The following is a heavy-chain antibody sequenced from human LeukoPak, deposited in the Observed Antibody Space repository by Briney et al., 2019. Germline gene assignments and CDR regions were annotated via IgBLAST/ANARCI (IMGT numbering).Heavy chain of an antibody. CDR3: AREGSGLVIHAFDI. CDR2: IQYDLSQK. CDR1: GFNFRSSG. J-gene: IGHJ3*02. V-gene: IGHV3-30*02. Sequence: GGSLRLSCAASGFNFRSSGMHWVRQAPGKGLEWVTFIQYDLSQKYYADSVKGRFFISRDNLKNTVYLQMSSLRIEDTAVYFCAREGSGLVIHAFDIWGLGTMVTVSS. D-gene: IGHD3/OR15-3a*01.